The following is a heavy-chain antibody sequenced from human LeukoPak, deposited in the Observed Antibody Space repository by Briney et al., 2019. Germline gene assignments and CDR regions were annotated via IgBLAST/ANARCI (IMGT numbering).Heavy chain of an antibody. CDR3: ARDHFGASYRWNDVLHYYYYGMDV. J-gene: IGHJ6*02. D-gene: IGHD1-1*01. CDR1: GGSFGGYY. V-gene: IGHV4-34*01. CDR2: INHSGST. Sequence: SETLSLTCAVYGGSFGGYYWSWIRQPPGKGLEWIGEINHSGSTNYNPSLKSRVTISVDTSKNQFSLKLSSVTAADTAVYYCARDHFGASYRWNDVLHYYYYGMDVWGQGTTVTVSS.